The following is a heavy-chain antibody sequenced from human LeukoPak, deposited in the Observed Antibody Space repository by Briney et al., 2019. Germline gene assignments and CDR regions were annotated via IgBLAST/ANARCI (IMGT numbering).Heavy chain of an antibody. CDR2: ISWNSGSI. J-gene: IGHJ4*02. D-gene: IGHD6-19*01. CDR1: GFTFDDYA. V-gene: IGHV3-9*03. CDR3: VKGGHGSGWYTDFDY. Sequence: GRSLRLSCAASGFTFDDYAMHWVRQAPGKSLEWVSGISWNSGSIGYADSVKGRFTISRDNAKNSLFLQMNSLRVEDMAFYYCVKGGHGSGWYTDFDYWGQGTLVTVSS.